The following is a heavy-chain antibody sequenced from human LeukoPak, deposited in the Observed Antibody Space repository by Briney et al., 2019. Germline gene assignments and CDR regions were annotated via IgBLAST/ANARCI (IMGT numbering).Heavy chain of an antibody. D-gene: IGHD3-22*01. CDR2: IYPGESDI. CDR1: GYSFTRYW. J-gene: IGHJ3*02. CDR3: ARERSSGYYTEDAFDI. V-gene: IGHV5-51*01. Sequence: GESLKISCKGSGYSFTRYWIGWVRQMPGKGLEWMGIIYPGESDIRYSPSFQGQVTISADKSISAAYLQWSSLKASDTAMYYCARERSSGYYTEDAFDIWGQGTMVTVSS.